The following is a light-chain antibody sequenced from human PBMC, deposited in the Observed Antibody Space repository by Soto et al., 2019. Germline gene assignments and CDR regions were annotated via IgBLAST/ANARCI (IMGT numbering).Light chain of an antibody. CDR2: KAS. V-gene: IGKV1-5*03. J-gene: IGKJ1*01. CDR3: QQYNSYPWT. Sequence: DIQMTQSPSTLSASVGDRVTITCRASQTISSWLAWYQQKPGKAPKLLIYKASSLESGVSSRFSGSGSGTEFTLTISSLQSDDFATYYCQQYNSYPWTFGQGTRVETK. CDR1: QTISSW.